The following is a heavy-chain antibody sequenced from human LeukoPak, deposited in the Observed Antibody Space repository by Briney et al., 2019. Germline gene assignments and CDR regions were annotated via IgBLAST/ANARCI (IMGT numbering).Heavy chain of an antibody. CDR1: EFTFSSYT. CDR2: ISYDGSNK. Sequence: GGSLRLSCAASEFTFSSYTMNWVRQAPGKGLEWVAVISYDGSNKYYADSVKGRFTISRDNAKNSLYLQMNSLRAEDTAVYYCAELGITMIGGVWGKGTTVTISS. J-gene: IGHJ6*04. V-gene: IGHV3-30*04. D-gene: IGHD3-10*02. CDR3: AELGITMIGGV.